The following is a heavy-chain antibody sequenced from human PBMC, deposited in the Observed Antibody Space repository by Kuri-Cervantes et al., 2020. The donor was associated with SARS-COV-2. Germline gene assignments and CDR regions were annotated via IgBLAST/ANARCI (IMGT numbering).Heavy chain of an antibody. CDR3: ARELGYCSSTSCQRDYYYYGMDV. J-gene: IGHJ6*02. Sequence: ASVKVSCKASGYTFTSYGISRVRQAPGQGLEWMGWISAYNGNTNYAQKLQGRVTMTRDTSTSTVYMELSSLRSEDTAVYYCARELGYCSSTSCQRDYYYYGMDVWGQGTTVTVSS. CDR2: ISAYNGNT. V-gene: IGHV1-18*01. CDR1: GYTFTSYG. D-gene: IGHD2-2*01.